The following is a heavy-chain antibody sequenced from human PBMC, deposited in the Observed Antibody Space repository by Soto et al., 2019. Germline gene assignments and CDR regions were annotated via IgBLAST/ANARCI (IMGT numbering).Heavy chain of an antibody. V-gene: IGHV5-51*01. D-gene: IGHD4-17*01. Sequence: GESLKIACKGSVYSFTSYWIGWVRQMPGKGREWMGIIYPGDSDTRYSPSFQGQVTISADKSISTAYLQWSSLKASDTAMYYCERSLDYGGARDFEIWGQGTMVTVSS. CDR3: ERSLDYGGARDFEI. J-gene: IGHJ3*02. CDR1: VYSFTSYW. CDR2: IYPGDSDT.